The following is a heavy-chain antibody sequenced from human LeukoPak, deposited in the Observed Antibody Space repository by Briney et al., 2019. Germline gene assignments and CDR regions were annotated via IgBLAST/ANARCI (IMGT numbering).Heavy chain of an antibody. CDR1: GGSISSYY. CDR2: IYYTGST. J-gene: IGHJ4*02. CDR3: AALGDYAVFGLDY. D-gene: IGHD4-17*01. Sequence: SETLSLTCSVSGGSISSYYWSWVRQPPGKGLEWIGNIYYTGSTNYNPSLKSRVIISIDTSKNQFSLRLSSVTAADPAVYYCAALGDYAVFGLDYWGQGTLVTVSS. V-gene: IGHV4-59*08.